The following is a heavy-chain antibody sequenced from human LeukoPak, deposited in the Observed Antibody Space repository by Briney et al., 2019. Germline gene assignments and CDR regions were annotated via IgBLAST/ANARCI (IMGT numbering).Heavy chain of an antibody. J-gene: IGHJ6*02. CDR2: IYPRDGST. CDR1: GYSFTSNY. V-gene: IGHV1-46*01. CDR3: ATLAYYGMDV. Sequence: ASVKVSCMASGYSFTSNYIHWVRQAPGQGLEWMGMIYPRDGSTSYAQKFQGRVTMTEDTSTDTAYMGLSSLRSEDTAVYYCATLAYYGMDVWGQGTTVTVSS.